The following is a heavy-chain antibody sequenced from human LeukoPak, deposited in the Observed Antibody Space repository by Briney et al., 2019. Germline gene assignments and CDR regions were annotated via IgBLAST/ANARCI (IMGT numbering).Heavy chain of an antibody. CDR2: IYYSGST. Sequence: GSLRLSCAASGFTFNSYSMNWFRQAPGKGLEWIGSIYYSGSTYYNPSLKSRVTISVDTSKNQFYLKLSSVTAADTAVYYCARSYSSSWYKGNWFDPWGQGTLVTVSS. CDR3: ARSYSSSWYKGNWFDP. D-gene: IGHD6-13*01. J-gene: IGHJ5*02. CDR1: GFTFNSYSMN. V-gene: IGHV4-39*01.